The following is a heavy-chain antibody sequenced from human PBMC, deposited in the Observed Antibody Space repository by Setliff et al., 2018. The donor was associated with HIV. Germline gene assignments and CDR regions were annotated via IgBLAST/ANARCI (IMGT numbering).Heavy chain of an antibody. CDR1: GYTFTSYY. J-gene: IGHJ4*02. Sequence: ASVKVSCKASGYTFTSYYMHWVRQAPGQGLEWMGIINPSGGSTSHAQKFQGRVTMTRDTSTSTVYMELSSLRSEDTAVYYCAREPSGSGNYFYFDYWGQGTLVTSPQ. V-gene: IGHV1-46*01. D-gene: IGHD1-26*01. CDR2: INPSGGST. CDR3: AREPSGSGNYFYFDY.